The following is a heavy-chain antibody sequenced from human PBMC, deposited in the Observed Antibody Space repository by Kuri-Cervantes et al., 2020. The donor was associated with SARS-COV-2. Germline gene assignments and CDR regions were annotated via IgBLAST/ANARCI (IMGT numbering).Heavy chain of an antibody. V-gene: IGHV3-48*01. D-gene: IGHD3-3*01. CDR2: ISSSSSTI. CDR3: ARDGLLRFLEWLFMYYFDY. Sequence: GESLKISCAASGFTFSSYSMNWVRQAPGKGLEWVSYISSSSSTIYYADSAKGRFTISRDNAKNSLYLQMNSLRAEDTAVYYCARDGLLRFLEWLFMYYFDYWGQGTLVTVSS. CDR1: GFTFSSYS. J-gene: IGHJ4*02.